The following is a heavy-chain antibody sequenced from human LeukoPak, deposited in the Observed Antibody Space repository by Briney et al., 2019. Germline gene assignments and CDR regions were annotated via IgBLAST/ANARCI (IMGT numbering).Heavy chain of an antibody. CDR2: INPSDGGT. D-gene: IGHD1-26*01. V-gene: IGHV1-46*01. CDR3: AREVGATDY. CDR1: GYTFTGYY. Sequence: ASVKVSCKASGYTFTGYYMHWVRQAPGQGLEWMGIINPSDGGTSYAQKFQGRVTMTRDTSTSTVYMELRSLRSEDTAVYYCAREVGATDYWGQGTLVTVSS. J-gene: IGHJ4*02.